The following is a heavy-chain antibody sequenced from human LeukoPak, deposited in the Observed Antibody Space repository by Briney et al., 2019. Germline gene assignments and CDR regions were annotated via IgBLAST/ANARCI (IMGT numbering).Heavy chain of an antibody. CDR3: AKDGAWLRFDD. J-gene: IGHJ4*02. CDR2: ISPGGPT. Sequence: GGTLRLSCAGSGFPFSSHGMNWVRQAPGKGLEWVSGISPGGPTYYADSVKGRFSISRDDSKNTLYLQMKNLRAEDTAVYYCAKDGAWLRFDDWGQGILVSVSS. D-gene: IGHD5-12*01. CDR1: GFPFSSHG. V-gene: IGHV3-23*01.